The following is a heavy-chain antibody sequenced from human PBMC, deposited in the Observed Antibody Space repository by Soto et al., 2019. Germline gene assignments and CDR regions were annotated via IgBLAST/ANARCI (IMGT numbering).Heavy chain of an antibody. CDR1: GFTFSSYG. J-gene: IGHJ6*02. V-gene: IGHV3-23*01. CDR2: ISGSGGST. CDR3: AKSFPALMDV. Sequence: GGSLRLSCAASGFTFSSYGMSWVRQAPGKGLEWVSGISGSGGSTYYADSVKGRFTISRDNSHNTLYLQMNSLRAGDTAVYYCAKSFPALMDVWGQGTTVTVSS.